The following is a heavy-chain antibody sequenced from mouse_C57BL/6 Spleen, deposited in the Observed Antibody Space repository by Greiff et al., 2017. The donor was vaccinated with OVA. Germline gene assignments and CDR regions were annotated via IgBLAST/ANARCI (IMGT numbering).Heavy chain of an antibody. J-gene: IGHJ2*01. Sequence: QVQLQQSGAELARPGASVKLSCKASGYTFTSYGLSWVKQRTGQGLEWIGEIYPRSGNTYYNEKFKGKATLTADKSSSTAYMELRSLTSEDSAVYFCASRDYGSLFDYWGQGTTLTVSS. CDR3: ASRDYGSLFDY. CDR2: IYPRSGNT. CDR1: GYTFTSYG. V-gene: IGHV1-81*01. D-gene: IGHD1-1*01.